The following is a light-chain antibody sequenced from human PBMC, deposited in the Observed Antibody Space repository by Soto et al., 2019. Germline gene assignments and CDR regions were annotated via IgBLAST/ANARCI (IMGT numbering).Light chain of an antibody. Sequence: QSALTQPASVSGSPGQSITISCTGTSSDVGSYNLVSWYQQYPGKAPKLMLYESSKRPSGISNRFSGSKSGNTASLTISGLQSEDEADYYCCSHAGSSTVLFGGGTKVTVL. V-gene: IGLV2-23*01. CDR1: SSDVGSYNL. CDR2: ESS. J-gene: IGLJ3*02. CDR3: CSHAGSSTVL.